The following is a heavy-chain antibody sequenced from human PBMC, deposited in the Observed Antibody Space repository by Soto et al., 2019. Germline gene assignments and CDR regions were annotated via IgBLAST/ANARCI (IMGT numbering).Heavy chain of an antibody. CDR2: ISPGGGTT. CDR1: GYTFTTNF. CDR3: ARAHYDSDAFDF. D-gene: IGHD3-22*01. V-gene: IGHV1-46*03. Sequence: VQLVQSGAEVKKPGASVKISCKASGYTFTTNFIHWIRQAPGQGLEWVGIISPGGGTTVYAQKFQGRVTMTRDTSTSTVYMALRNLRSEDTAVFYCARAHYDSDAFDFWCQGTMVIVSS. J-gene: IGHJ3*01.